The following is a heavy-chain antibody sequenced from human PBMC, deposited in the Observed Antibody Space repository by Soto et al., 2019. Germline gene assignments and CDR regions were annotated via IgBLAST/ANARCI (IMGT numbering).Heavy chain of an antibody. CDR2: IYYSGRT. D-gene: IGHD6-13*01. CDR3: ARDSSWASSMDV. Sequence: NPSETLSLTCTVSGGSVSSGSYYWTWIRQPPGKGLEWVGDIYYSGRTTNNPSLKSRVTISIDTSKNQFSLKVSSVTAADTAVYFCARDSSWASSMDVWGPGTTVTVSS. J-gene: IGHJ6*02. CDR1: GGSVSSGSYY. V-gene: IGHV4-61*01.